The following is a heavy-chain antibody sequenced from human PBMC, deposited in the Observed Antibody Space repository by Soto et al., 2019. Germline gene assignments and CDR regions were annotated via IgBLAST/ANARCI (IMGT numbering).Heavy chain of an antibody. D-gene: IGHD5-18*01. CDR1: GFTFSSYG. CDR3: AKGPWIQLWTYYFDY. V-gene: IGHV3-30*18. J-gene: IGHJ4*02. Sequence: PGGSLRLSCAASGFTFSSYGMHWVRQAPGKGLEWVAVISYDGSNKYYADSVKGRFTISRDNSKNTLYLQMNSLRAEDTAVYYCAKGPWIQLWTYYFDYWGQGTLVTVYS. CDR2: ISYDGSNK.